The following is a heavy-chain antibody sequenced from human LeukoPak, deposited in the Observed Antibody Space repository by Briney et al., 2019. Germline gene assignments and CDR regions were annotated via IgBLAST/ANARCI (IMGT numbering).Heavy chain of an antibody. D-gene: IGHD3-9*01. Sequence: GSLRLSCAASGFTFSSYGMHWVRQAPGKGLEWVAVIWYDGSNKYYADSVKGRFTISRDNSKNTLYLQMNSLRVDDTAVYHCASDLTGYYDYWGQGTLVTVSS. J-gene: IGHJ4*02. CDR2: IWYDGSNK. V-gene: IGHV3-33*01. CDR3: ASDLTGYYDY. CDR1: GFTFSSYG.